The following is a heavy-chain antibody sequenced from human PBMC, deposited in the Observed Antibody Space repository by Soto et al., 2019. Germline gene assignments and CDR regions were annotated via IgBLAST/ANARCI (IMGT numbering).Heavy chain of an antibody. J-gene: IGHJ6*02. CDR1: GGTFSSYA. D-gene: IGHD3-22*01. Sequence: QVQLVQSGAGVKKPGSSVKVSCKASGGTFSSYAISWVRQAPGQGLEWMGGIIPIFGTANYAQKFQGRVTITADKSTSTAYMELSSLRSEDTAVYYCARSYYDSSGYLLYGGQGRYYYYYGMDVWGQGTTVTVSS. CDR2: IIPIFGTA. V-gene: IGHV1-69*06. CDR3: ARSYYDSSGYLLYGGQGRYYYYYGMDV.